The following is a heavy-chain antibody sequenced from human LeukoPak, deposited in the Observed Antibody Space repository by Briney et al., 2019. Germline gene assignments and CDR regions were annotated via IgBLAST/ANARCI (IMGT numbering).Heavy chain of an antibody. CDR1: GGSISSYY. Sequence: SETLSLTCTVSGGSISSYYWSWIRQPPGRALEWIGYIYYSGNNNYNPSLKSRVTIFVGTSKNQFSLKLSPVTAADTAVVYWWRYGYSYGVLWGEGTLVTVSS. V-gene: IGHV4-59*01. CDR2: IYYSGNN. CDR3: WRYGYSYGVL. J-gene: IGHJ4*02. D-gene: IGHD5-18*01.